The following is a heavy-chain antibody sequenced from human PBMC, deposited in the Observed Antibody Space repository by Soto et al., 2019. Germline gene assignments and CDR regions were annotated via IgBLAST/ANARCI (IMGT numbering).Heavy chain of an antibody. CDR2: ISYVGSNK. V-gene: IGHV3-30-3*01. D-gene: IGHD3-10*01. CDR1: GFTFSSYA. Sequence: GGSLRLSCAASGFTFSSYAMHWVRQAPGKGLEWVAVISYVGSNKYYADSVKGRFTISRDNSKNTLYLQMNSLRAEDTAVYYCARDSVWFGEGYYYFVYWGQGTLVTVSS. J-gene: IGHJ4*02. CDR3: ARDSVWFGEGYYYFVY.